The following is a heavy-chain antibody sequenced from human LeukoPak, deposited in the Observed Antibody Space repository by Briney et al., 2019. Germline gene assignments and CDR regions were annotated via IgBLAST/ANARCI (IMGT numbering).Heavy chain of an antibody. J-gene: IGHJ4*02. CDR3: AKDMRDCSGGSCYSAFDY. V-gene: IGHV3-43*02. Sequence: GGSLRLSCAASGFTFDDYAMHWVRQAPGKGLEWVSLISGDGGSTYYADSVKGRFTISRDNSKTSLYLQMNSLRTEDTALYYCAKDMRDCSGGSCYSAFDYWGQGTLVTVSS. CDR2: ISGDGGST. D-gene: IGHD2-15*01. CDR1: GFTFDDYA.